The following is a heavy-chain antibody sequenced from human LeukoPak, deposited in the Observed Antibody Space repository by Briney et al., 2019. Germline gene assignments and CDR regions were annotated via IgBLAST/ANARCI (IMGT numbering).Heavy chain of an antibody. CDR1: GFTFSSYS. J-gene: IGHJ6*02. V-gene: IGHV3-21*01. CDR3: ARDPKGYCSGGSCRRTYYYYGMDV. Sequence: GGSLRLSCAASGFTFSSYSMNWVRQAPGKGLEWASSISSSSSYIYYADSVKGRFTISRDNAKNSLYLQMNSLRAEDTAVYYCARDPKGYCSGGSCRRTYYYYGMDVWGQGTTVTVSS. D-gene: IGHD2-15*01. CDR2: ISSSSSYI.